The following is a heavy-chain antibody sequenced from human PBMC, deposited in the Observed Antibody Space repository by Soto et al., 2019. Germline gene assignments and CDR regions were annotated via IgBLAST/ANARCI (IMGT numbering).Heavy chain of an antibody. CDR3: ARDVYYDFWSGLGNYYYYYMDV. CDR1: GFTFTSYA. V-gene: IGHV3-64*01. D-gene: IGHD3-3*01. J-gene: IGHJ6*03. CDR2: ISSNGCST. Sequence: GGPLRLSCAAPGFTFTSYAVHWVTQAPRKGMEYVSAISSNGCSTYYANSVKGRFTISRDNSKNTLYLQMGSLRAEDMAVYYCARDVYYDFWSGLGNYYYYYMDVWGKGT.